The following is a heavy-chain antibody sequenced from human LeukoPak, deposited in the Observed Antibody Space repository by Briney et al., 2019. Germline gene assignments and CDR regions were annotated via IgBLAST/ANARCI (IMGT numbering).Heavy chain of an antibody. CDR2: TYSDGTT. Sequence: GGSLRLSCAGSRFSVSGNYITWVRQAPGEGLEWVSVTYSDGTTFYADSAKGRFTISRDSSKNTLFIQMNSLRVEDTAVYYCAGDPGLRNGMDVWGQGTTVTVSS. CDR1: RFSVSGNY. D-gene: IGHD2-8*01. J-gene: IGHJ6*02. V-gene: IGHV3-66*02. CDR3: AGDPGLRNGMDV.